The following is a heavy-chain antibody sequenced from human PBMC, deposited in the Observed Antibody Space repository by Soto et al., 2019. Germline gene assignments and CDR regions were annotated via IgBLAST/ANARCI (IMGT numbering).Heavy chain of an antibody. CDR1: GGSITTYY. D-gene: IGHD4-17*01. Sequence: SETLSLTCTVSGGSITTYYWGWIRQPPGKGLEWIGYIFYSGSTNYNPSLKSRVTISVDTSKNQFSLKLSSVTAADTAVYYCAREGRLRSTNWSDPWGQGTLVTVSS. V-gene: IGHV4-59*01. CDR3: AREGRLRSTNWSDP. CDR2: IFYSGST. J-gene: IGHJ5*02.